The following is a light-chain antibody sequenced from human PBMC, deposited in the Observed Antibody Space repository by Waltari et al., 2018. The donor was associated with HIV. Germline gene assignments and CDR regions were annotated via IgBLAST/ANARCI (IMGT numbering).Light chain of an antibody. V-gene: IGLV3-25*03. CDR2: QDT. CDR1: ALTDQF. CDR3: QSADLSGTYWV. Sequence: SYDVTQPSSVSVSPGQTARIPCSGYALTDQFSSWYQQKPGQAPVLVIYQDTQRPSGIPERFSGSSSGTVATLTIRGVRTEDEADYHCQSADLSGTYWVFGGGTKLTVL. J-gene: IGLJ3*02.